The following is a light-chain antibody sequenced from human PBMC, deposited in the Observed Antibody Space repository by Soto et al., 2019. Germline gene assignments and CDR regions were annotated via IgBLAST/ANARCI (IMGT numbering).Light chain of an antibody. J-gene: IGKJ2*01. V-gene: IGKV3-15*01. Sequence: EIVMTQSPATLSVSPGERATLSCRASQSVSSNLAWYQQKPGQAPRLLIYGASTRATGIPARFSGSGSGTEFTLTIRSLQSEDFAVYYCQQYNNWPPWYTFGQGTKLEIK. CDR2: GAS. CDR3: QQYNNWPPWYT. CDR1: QSVSSN.